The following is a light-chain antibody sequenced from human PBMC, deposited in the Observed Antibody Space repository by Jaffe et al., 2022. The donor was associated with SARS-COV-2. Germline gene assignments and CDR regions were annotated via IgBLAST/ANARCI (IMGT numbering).Light chain of an antibody. J-gene: IGLJ3*02. CDR3: SAWDSSLSAWV. CDR1: TNNVGNQG. Sequence: QAGLTQPPSVSKGLRQTATLTCTGNTNNVGNQGAAWLQQHQGQPPKLLFYRSNNRPSGISERLSASRSGNTASLTITGLQPEDEADYYCSAWDSSLSAWVFGGGTKLTVL. V-gene: IGLV10-54*01. CDR2: RSN.